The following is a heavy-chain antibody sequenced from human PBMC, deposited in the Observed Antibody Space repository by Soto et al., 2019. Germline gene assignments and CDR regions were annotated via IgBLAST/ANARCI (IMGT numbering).Heavy chain of an antibody. J-gene: IGHJ3*02. CDR3: VRVQYSGGYSHAFDI. CDR1: GFAVSSNF. CDR2: IYSGGST. Sequence: EVQLVESGGGLIQPGGSLRLSCAASGFAVSSNFMSWVRQAPGEGLEWVSVIYSGGSTFYADSVKGRFTISRDNSKNTLDLQMNNLRAEDTAIYYCVRVQYSGGYSHAFDIWGQGTMVSVSS. D-gene: IGHD1-26*01. V-gene: IGHV3-53*01.